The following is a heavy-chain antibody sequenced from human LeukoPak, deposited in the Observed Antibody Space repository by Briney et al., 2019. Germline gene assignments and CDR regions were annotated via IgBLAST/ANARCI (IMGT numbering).Heavy chain of an antibody. V-gene: IGHV4-59*01. Sequence: PSETLSLTCTVSGGSISSYYWSWIRQPPGKGLEWIGYIYYSGSTNYNPSLKSRVTISVDTSKNQFSLKLSSVTAADTAVYYCARDYYGGIYSSSWTNWFDPWGQGTLVTVSS. D-gene: IGHD6-13*01. CDR2: IYYSGST. CDR1: GGSISSYY. J-gene: IGHJ5*02. CDR3: ARDYYGGIYSSSWTNWFDP.